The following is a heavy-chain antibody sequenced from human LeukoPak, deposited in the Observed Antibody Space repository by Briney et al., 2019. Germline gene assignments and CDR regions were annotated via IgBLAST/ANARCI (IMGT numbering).Heavy chain of an antibody. Sequence: SETLSLTCIVSGDSISNNNYYWSWIRQPPGKGLEWIGYIYYSGSTNYNPSLKSRVTISVDTSKNQFSLRLSSVTAADTAVYYCARGFGVGSYDYGDYGFDPWGQGTLVTVSS. CDR3: ARGFGVGSYDYGDYGFDP. CDR2: IYYSGST. J-gene: IGHJ5*02. CDR1: GDSISNNNYY. V-gene: IGHV4-61*05. D-gene: IGHD4-17*01.